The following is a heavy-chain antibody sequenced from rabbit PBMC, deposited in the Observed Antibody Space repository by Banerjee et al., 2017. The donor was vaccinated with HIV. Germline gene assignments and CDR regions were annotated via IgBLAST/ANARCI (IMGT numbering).Heavy chain of an antibody. J-gene: IGHJ2*01. CDR2: IDGGGSGST. CDR1: GFDFSSSYW. D-gene: IGHD7-1*01. Sequence: QQQLEESGGGLVKPEGSLTLTCKASGFDFSSSYWMCWVRQAPGKGLEWIACIDGGGSGSTYYTNWAKGRFTIFKTSSTTVTLQMTSLTAADTATYFCARESYPGYAADGGAFDPWGPGTLVTVS. CDR3: ARESYPGYAADGGAFDP. V-gene: IGHV1S45*01.